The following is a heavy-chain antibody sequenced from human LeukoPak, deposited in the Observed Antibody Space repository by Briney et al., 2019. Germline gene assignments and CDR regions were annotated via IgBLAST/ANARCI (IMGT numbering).Heavy chain of an antibody. J-gene: IGHJ4*02. D-gene: IGHD4-17*01. CDR2: MNPNSGNT. CDR3: ARGSLTVTTRKDY. Sequence: ASVKVSCKASGYTFTSYDINWVRQATGQGLEWMGWMNPNSGNTGYAQKFQERVTITRDMSTSTAYMELSSLRSEDTAVYYCARGSLTVTTRKDYWGQGTLVTVSS. V-gene: IGHV1-8*03. CDR1: GYTFTSYD.